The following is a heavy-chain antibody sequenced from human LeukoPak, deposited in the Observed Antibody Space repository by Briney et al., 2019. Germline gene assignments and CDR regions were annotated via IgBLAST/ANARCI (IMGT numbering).Heavy chain of an antibody. Sequence: GGSLRLSCAASGFTFDDYSMHWVRQAPGEGLEWVSLITWDGDNTYYADSVRGRFTISRDNSANSLYLQMNSLRTEDTALYYCAKASSSWSELEYWGQGTLVTVSS. V-gene: IGHV3-43*01. CDR3: AKASSSWSELEY. D-gene: IGHD6-13*01. J-gene: IGHJ4*02. CDR1: GFTFDDYS. CDR2: ITWDGDNT.